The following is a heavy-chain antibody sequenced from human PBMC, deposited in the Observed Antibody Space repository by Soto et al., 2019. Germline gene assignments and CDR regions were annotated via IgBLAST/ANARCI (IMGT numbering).Heavy chain of an antibody. J-gene: IGHJ4*02. Sequence: QVQLVQSGAEVKKPGSSVKVSCKASGGTFSSYAISWVRQAPGQGLEWMGGIIPIFGTANYAQKFQGRVTITADESTSTAYMELSSLRSEDTAVHYCARERMNYYDSSGYSDYWGQGTLVTVSS. CDR3: ARERMNYYDSSGYSDY. D-gene: IGHD3-22*01. CDR2: IIPIFGTA. CDR1: GGTFSSYA. V-gene: IGHV1-69*01.